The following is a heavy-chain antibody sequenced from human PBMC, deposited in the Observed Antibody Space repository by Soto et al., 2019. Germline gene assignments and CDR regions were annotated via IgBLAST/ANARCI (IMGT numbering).Heavy chain of an antibody. CDR1: GGSISSSSYY. CDR3: ARHGYSSSWHQEFDY. J-gene: IGHJ4*02. Sequence: SETLSLTCTVSGGSISSSSYYWGWIRQPPGKGLEWIGSIYYSGSTYYNPSLKSRVTISVDTSKNQFSLKLSSVTAADTAVYYCARHGYSSSWHQEFDYWGQGTLVTVSS. V-gene: IGHV4-39*01. CDR2: IYYSGST. D-gene: IGHD6-13*01.